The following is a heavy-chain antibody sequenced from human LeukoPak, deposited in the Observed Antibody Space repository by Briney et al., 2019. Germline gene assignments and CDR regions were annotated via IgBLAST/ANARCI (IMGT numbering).Heavy chain of an antibody. D-gene: IGHD5-18*01. V-gene: IGHV3-30*02. CDR3: ARDLGPDTAMAMDY. CDR1: GFTFSNYG. CDR2: IRYDGGDK. J-gene: IGHJ4*02. Sequence: GGSLRLSCAASGFTFSNYGMHWVRQAPGKGLECVAFIRYDGGDKYYADSVKGRFTISRDSSKNTLYLQMNSLRAEDTAVYYCARDLGPDTAMAMDYWGQGTLVTVSS.